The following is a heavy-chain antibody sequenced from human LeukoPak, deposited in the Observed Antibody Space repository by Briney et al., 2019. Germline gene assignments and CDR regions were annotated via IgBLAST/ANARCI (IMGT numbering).Heavy chain of an antibody. V-gene: IGHV3-48*02. J-gene: IGHJ4*02. CDR3: ASSGSYRFDY. CDR1: GFTFRSYS. Sequence: GGSLRLSCAASGFTFRSYSMNWVRQAPGKGLEWVSHITASGTAMFYADSVKGRFTVSRDNAKNSLYLQMNSLRDEDTAVYYCASSGSYRFDYWGQGTLVTVSS. CDR2: ITASGTAM. D-gene: IGHD1-26*01.